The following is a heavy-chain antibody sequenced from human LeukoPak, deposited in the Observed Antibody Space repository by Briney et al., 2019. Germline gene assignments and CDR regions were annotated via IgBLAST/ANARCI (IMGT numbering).Heavy chain of an antibody. V-gene: IGHV5-51*01. J-gene: IGHJ4*02. CDR3: ARVDTVTSGGGH. CDR2: IYPGDSDT. Sequence: GESLKISCKTSGYTFTIYWVGWVRQMPGKGLEWMGIIYPGDSDTRYSPSFQGQVTISADKSISTAHLQWSSLKASDTAMYFCARVDTVTSGGGHWGQGTLVTVSS. CDR1: GYTFTIYW. D-gene: IGHD4-17*01.